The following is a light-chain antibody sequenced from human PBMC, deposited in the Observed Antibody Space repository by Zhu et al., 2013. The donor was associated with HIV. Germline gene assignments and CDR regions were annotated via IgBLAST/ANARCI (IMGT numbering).Light chain of an antibody. Sequence: EIVLTQSPGTLSLSPGERTTLSCRASQTVTSSYLAWYQHKPGQAPRLLIYGASTRAIGIPDRFSGSGSGTDFTLTITSLQAEDVAVYYCQQYYLTPFTFGPGTKVEI. V-gene: IGKV3-20*01. CDR1: QTVTSSY. J-gene: IGKJ3*01. CDR3: QQYYLTPFT. CDR2: GAS.